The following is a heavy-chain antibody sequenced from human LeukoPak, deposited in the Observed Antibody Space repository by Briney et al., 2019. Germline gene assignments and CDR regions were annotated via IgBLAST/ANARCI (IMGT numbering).Heavy chain of an antibody. CDR3: ARGNYDILTGYYPAYAFNI. D-gene: IGHD3-9*01. CDR2: INHSGSP. V-gene: IGHV4-34*01. J-gene: IGHJ3*02. Sequence: SETLSLTCAVYGGSFSGYYWSWIRQPPGKGLERIGQINHSGSPNYNPSLKSRVTISVDTSKNQFSLKLTSVTAADTAVYYCARGNYDILTGYYPAYAFNIWGQGTMVTVSS. CDR1: GGSFSGYY.